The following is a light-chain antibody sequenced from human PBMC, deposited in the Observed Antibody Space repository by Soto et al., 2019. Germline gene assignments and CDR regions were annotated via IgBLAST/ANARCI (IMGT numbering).Light chain of an antibody. J-gene: IGKJ1*01. CDR3: QQYGSSGT. Sequence: EILFTQSPGTLSLSPGERGTLSCRASQSVSNNYLAWYQQKPGKAPRLLIYGASNRATGIPDRLSVSGSGTDFTLSIRRLEPEDFAVYYCQQYGSSGTFGQGTKVDIK. CDR2: GAS. V-gene: IGKV3-20*01. CDR1: QSVSNNY.